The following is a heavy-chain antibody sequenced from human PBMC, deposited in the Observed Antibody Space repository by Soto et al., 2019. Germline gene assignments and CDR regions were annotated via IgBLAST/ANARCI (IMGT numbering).Heavy chain of an antibody. CDR1: GFTFSSYG. J-gene: IGHJ3*02. Sequence: QVQLVESGGCVVQPGRSLRLSCAASGFTFSSYGMHWVRQAPGKGLEGVAVIWYDGSNKYYADSLKGRFNISRDNSKNTLYLQMNRLRAGDTAVYYCARVRFLEWSDDAFDIWGQGTMVTVSS. D-gene: IGHD3-3*01. CDR3: ARVRFLEWSDDAFDI. CDR2: IWYDGSNK. V-gene: IGHV3-33*01.